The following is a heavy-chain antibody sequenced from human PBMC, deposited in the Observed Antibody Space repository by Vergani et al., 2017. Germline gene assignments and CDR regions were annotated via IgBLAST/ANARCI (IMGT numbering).Heavy chain of an antibody. Sequence: VQLLESGGGLVQPGGSLRLSCAASGFTFSSYAMSWVRQAPGKGLEWVAVISYDGSNKYYADSVKGRFTISRDNSKNTLYLQMNSLRAEDTAVYYCARDRGHDYDYWGQGTLVTVSS. CDR1: GFTFSSYA. V-gene: IGHV3-30*03. J-gene: IGHJ4*02. CDR2: ISYDGSNK. D-gene: IGHD4-11*01. CDR3: ARDRGHDYDY.